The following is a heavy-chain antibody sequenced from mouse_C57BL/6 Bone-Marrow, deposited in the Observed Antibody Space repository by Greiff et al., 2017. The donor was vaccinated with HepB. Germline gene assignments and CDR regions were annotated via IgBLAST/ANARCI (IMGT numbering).Heavy chain of an antibody. CDR2: ISSGSSTI. CDR3: AREGLGREGDYFDY. Sequence: EVKLVESGGGLVKPGGSLKLSCAASGFTFSDYGMHWVRQAPEKGLEWVAYISSGSSTIYYADTVKGRFTISRDNAKNTLFLQMTSLRSEDTAMYYCAREGLGREGDYFDYWGQGTTLTVSS. D-gene: IGHD4-1*01. J-gene: IGHJ2*01. V-gene: IGHV5-17*01. CDR1: GFTFSDYG.